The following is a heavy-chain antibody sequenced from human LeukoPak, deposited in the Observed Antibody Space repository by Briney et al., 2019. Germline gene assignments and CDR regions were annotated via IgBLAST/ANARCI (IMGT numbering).Heavy chain of an antibody. J-gene: IGHJ4*02. CDR2: IYSSGST. CDR3: AALSGYSGYDWFSHFDY. CDR1: GGSISSYY. Sequence: SETLSLTCTVSGGSISSYYWTWIRQPAGKGLEWIGRIYSSGSTNYNPSLKSRVTMSVDTSKNQFSLSLSSVTAADTAVYYCAALSGYSGYDWFSHFDYWGQGTLVTVSS. D-gene: IGHD5-12*01. V-gene: IGHV4-4*07.